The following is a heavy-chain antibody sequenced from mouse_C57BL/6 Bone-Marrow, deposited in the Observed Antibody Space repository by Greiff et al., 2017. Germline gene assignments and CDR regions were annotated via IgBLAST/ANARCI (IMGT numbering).Heavy chain of an antibody. CDR3: ARSFYGNNAWFAY. Sequence: EVQLQQSVAELVRPGASVKLSCTASGFNIKNTYMHWVKQRPEQGLAWIGRIDPANGNPKYAPKFQSKATITADTSSNTAYLQLSSLTSEDTAIYCCARSFYGNNAWFAYWGQGTLVTVSA. J-gene: IGHJ3*01. D-gene: IGHD2-10*01. CDR1: GFNIKNTY. CDR2: IDPANGNP. V-gene: IGHV14-3*01.